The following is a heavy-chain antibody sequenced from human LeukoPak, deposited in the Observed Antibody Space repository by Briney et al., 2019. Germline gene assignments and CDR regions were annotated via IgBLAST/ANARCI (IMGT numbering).Heavy chain of an antibody. Sequence: ASVKVSCKASGYTFIGYYRHWVRPPGGKGRACVGWINPYSGGTNYVQKFQGRVIMTRDTSISTAYMELSRLRSDDTAVYYCARALLRYDAFDIWGQGTMVTVSS. CDR1: GYTFIGYY. CDR3: ARALLRYDAFDI. D-gene: IGHD4-17*01. CDR2: INPYSGGT. J-gene: IGHJ3*02. V-gene: IGHV1-2*02.